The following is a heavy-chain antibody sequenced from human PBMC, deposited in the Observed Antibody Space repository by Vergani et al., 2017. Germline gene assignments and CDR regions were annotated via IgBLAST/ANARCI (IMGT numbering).Heavy chain of an antibody. D-gene: IGHD2-15*01. CDR1: GFTFSSYS. CDR2: ISSSSSSI. Sequence: EVQLVESGGGLVKPGGSLRISCAAPGFTFSSYSMKWVRQAPGKGLEWVSSISSSSSSIYYADSVKGRLTISRDNAKNSLYLQMNRLRAEKTDVYSCARLRIPRVMAFYCWGEETLVSVS. CDR3: ARLRIPRVMAFYC. J-gene: IGHJ4*02. V-gene: IGHV3-21*01.